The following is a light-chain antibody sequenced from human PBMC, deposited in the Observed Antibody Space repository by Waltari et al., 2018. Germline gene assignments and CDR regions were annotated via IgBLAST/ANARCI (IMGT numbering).Light chain of an antibody. CDR2: EAS. CDR1: QSVSHY. Sequence: EIVLTQSPATLSLSPGERATLSCRASQSVSHYLAWFQQKPGQAPRLLIYEASRRATGIPPRFSGSGSATDFTLTISSLEPEDFAVYYCQQRSNWLFTFGPGTKVEIK. CDR3: QQRSNWLFT. J-gene: IGKJ3*01. V-gene: IGKV3-11*01.